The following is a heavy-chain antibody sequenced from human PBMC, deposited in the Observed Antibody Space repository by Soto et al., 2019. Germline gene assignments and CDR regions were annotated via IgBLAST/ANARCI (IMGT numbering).Heavy chain of an antibody. V-gene: IGHV4-59*01. CDR3: SRNEHSSGRIDI. CDR2: IYYSGST. Sequence: QVQLQESGPGLVKPSETLSLTCTVSGGSISSYYWSWIRQPPGKGLEWIGYIYYSGSTHYNTSLKSRVTISVDTSKNQFSLKLSSVTAADTAVYYCSRNEHSSGRIDIWGQGTMVTVAS. D-gene: IGHD6-19*01. J-gene: IGHJ3*02. CDR1: GGSISSYY.